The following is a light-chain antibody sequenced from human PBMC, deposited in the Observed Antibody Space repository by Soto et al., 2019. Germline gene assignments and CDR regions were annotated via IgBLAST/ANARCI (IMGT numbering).Light chain of an antibody. CDR3: SSYTSRNTVI. J-gene: IGLJ2*01. CDR2: EVS. V-gene: IGLV2-14*01. Sequence: QSALTQPASVSGSPGQAITVSCSGTSSDIGAHNFVSWYQQHPGKAPKLIIYEVSNRPSGVSFRFSGSKAANTASLTISGLQAEDEAHYYCSSYTSRNTVIFGGGTKLTVL. CDR1: SSDIGAHNF.